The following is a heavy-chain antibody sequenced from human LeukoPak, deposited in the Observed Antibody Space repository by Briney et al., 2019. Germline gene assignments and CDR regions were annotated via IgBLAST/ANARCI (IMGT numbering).Heavy chain of an antibody. CDR1: GDSISNKY. D-gene: IGHD4-17*01. V-gene: IGHV4-59*01. Sequence: SETLSLTCTVSGDSISNKYWNWIRQPPGKGLEWIGYIHGSGSTNYNPSLKSRVTISIDTSKNQFSLKMTSVIAADTAIYYCARCLGPLTVTTGTGFDPWGQGTLVTVSS. CDR3: ARCLGPLTVTTGTGFDP. CDR2: IHGSGST. J-gene: IGHJ5*02.